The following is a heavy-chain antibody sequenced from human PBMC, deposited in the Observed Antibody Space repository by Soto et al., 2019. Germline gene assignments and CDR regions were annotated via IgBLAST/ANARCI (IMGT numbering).Heavy chain of an antibody. CDR1: GGSISPYY. V-gene: IGHV4-59*08. CDR3: ARLNYGDFQLYYFDY. Sequence: SETLSLTCTVSGGSISPYYWSWIRQPPEKGLEWIGNIYYIGNSNYNPSLKSRVTISLDTSKNQFSLKLSSVTAADTAVYYCARLNYGDFQLYYFDYWGQGTLVTVS. J-gene: IGHJ4*02. D-gene: IGHD4-17*01. CDR2: IYYIGNS.